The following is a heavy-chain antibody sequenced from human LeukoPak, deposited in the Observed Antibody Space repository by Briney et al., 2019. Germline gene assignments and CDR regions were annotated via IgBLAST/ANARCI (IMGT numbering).Heavy chain of an antibody. V-gene: IGHV1-46*01. CDR3: ARARVDGYNYLYYFDY. D-gene: IGHD5-24*01. J-gene: IGHJ4*02. Sequence: ASVKVSCKASGYTFTDYYLHWVRQAPGQGLEWMGIINPSGGSTSYAQKFQGRVTMTRDTSTSTVYMELSSLRSEDTAVYYCARARVDGYNYLYYFDYWGQGTLVTVSS. CDR1: GYTFTDYY. CDR2: INPSGGST.